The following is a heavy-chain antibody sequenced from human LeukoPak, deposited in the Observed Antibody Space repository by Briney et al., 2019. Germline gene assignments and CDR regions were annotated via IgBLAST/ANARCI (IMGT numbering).Heavy chain of an antibody. CDR2: ISAYNGNT. J-gene: IGHJ5*02. CDR3: ARADGDYEKNWLDP. V-gene: IGHV1-18*01. D-gene: IGHD4-17*01. Sequence: ASVKVSCKASGYTFTSYGISWVRQAPGQGLEWMGWISAYNGNTNYAQKLQGRVTMTTDTSTSTAYMELKSLRSDDTAVYYCARADGDYEKNWLDPWGQGTLVTVSS. CDR1: GYTFTSYG.